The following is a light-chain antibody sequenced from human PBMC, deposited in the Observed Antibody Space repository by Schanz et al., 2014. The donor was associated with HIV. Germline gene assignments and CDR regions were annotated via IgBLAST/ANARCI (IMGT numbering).Light chain of an antibody. J-gene: IGKJ5*01. V-gene: IGKV3-11*01. Sequence: EIVMTQTPATLSVSPGERATLSCRASQSVSTKLAWYQQKPGQAPRLLIYDTSNRAPGVPARFTGSGSGTDFTLTISSLEPEDFAVYYCQHRTHWLITFGQGTRLEIK. CDR1: QSVSTK. CDR3: QHRTHWLIT. CDR2: DTS.